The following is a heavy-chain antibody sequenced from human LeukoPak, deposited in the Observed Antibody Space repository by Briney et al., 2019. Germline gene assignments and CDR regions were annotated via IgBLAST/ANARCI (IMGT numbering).Heavy chain of an antibody. CDR2: ISSTSTSI. J-gene: IGHJ3*01. Sequence: PGGSLRLSCAASGFTFSSHTMNWVRPAPGKGMEWVSSISSTSTSIYHADSVKGRFTISRDNTKNSLYLQMNSLRAEDTAVYYCARGFRAFDFWAQGTVVTVSS. CDR3: ARGFRAFDF. V-gene: IGHV3-21*01. CDR1: GFTFSSHT.